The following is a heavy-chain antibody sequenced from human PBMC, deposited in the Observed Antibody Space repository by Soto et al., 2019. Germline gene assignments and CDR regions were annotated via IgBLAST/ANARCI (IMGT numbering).Heavy chain of an antibody. CDR2: IIPILRTA. D-gene: IGHD6-19*01. J-gene: IGHJ4*02. Sequence: QVQLVQSGAEVKKPGSSVKVSCKASAGTFSSYAISWVRQAPGEGLEWMGGIIPILRTATYAQKFQGRVTITADRSTSTAYMELSSLRSEDTAVYYCARATTIAVAGHSDYWGQGTQVTVSS. CDR1: AGTFSSYA. CDR3: ARATTIAVAGHSDY. V-gene: IGHV1-69*06.